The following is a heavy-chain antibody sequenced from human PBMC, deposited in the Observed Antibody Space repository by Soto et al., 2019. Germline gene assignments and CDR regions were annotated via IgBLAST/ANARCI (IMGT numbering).Heavy chain of an antibody. J-gene: IGHJ4*02. Sequence: GGSLRLCCAASGFTFSAYAMGWVRQPPGKGLEWVSSIGVSDGSRYYADSVKGRFSISRDNSENTVYLQMNGLRAEDTAGYYCVKVTPAWRQVWGYDYPGSGVQVPLSP. D-gene: IGHD3-16*01. CDR2: IGVSDGSR. CDR1: GFTFSAYA. CDR3: VKVTPAWRQVWGYDY. V-gene: IGHV3-23*01.